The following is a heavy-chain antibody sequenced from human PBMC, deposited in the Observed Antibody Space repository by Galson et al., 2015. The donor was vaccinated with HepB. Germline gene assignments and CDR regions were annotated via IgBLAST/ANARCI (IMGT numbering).Heavy chain of an antibody. CDR2: ISRGNSFI. Sequence: SLRLSCAASKFTFSAYTMNWVRQAPGKGLEWVSSISRGNSFIYYADSVKGRFTISRDNAKKSLYLQMNSLRAEDTAVYYCARDLIAAGLDYYAMDVWGQGTTVTASS. D-gene: IGHD6-13*01. V-gene: IGHV3-21*01. J-gene: IGHJ6*02. CDR1: KFTFSAYT. CDR3: ARDLIAAGLDYYAMDV.